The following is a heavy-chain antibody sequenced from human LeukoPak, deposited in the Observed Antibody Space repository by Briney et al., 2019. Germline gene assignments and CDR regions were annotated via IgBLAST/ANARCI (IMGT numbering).Heavy chain of an antibody. CDR2: ISSNGDNT. D-gene: IGHD1-26*01. J-gene: IGHJ4*02. Sequence: GGSVRLSCAASGFTFSSYSMHWVRQAPGEGLEYVSAISSNGDNTYYASSVKGRFTISRDNSRNTLHLQMGSVTPEDMGVYYCASRTSIGYYEVWGQGTLVTVSS. CDR3: ASRTSIGYYEV. CDR1: GFTFSSYS. V-gene: IGHV3-64*01.